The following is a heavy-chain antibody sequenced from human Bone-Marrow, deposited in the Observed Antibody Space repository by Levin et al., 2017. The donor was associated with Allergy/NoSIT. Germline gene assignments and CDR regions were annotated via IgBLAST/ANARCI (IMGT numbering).Heavy chain of an antibody. CDR1: GASMDSSNW. J-gene: IGHJ4*02. CDR3: ARPRGPGD. CDR2: IYHRGGT. V-gene: IGHV4-4*02. Sequence: SETLSLTRTVSGASMDSSNWWSWVRRPPGKGLEWIGEIYHRGGTNYNPSLKSRVTISVDMSKNQFSLRLTSVTAADTAVYYCARPRGPGDWGQGILVTVSS. D-gene: IGHD7-27*01.